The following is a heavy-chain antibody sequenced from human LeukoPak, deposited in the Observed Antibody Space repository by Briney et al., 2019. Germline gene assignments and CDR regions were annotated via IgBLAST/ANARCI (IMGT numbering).Heavy chain of an antibody. V-gene: IGHV3-30*02. Sequence: GGSLRLSCAASGFTFSNYGMHWVRQTPGKGLEWVAFIRYDGSNMYYADSVKGRFTISRDNSKNTLNLQMNSLRTEDTAVYYCAKGPDTYTEGLFYGMDVWGQGTTVTVSS. CDR2: IRYDGSNM. J-gene: IGHJ6*02. CDR1: GFTFSNYG. CDR3: AKGPDTYTEGLFYGMDV. D-gene: IGHD1-14*01.